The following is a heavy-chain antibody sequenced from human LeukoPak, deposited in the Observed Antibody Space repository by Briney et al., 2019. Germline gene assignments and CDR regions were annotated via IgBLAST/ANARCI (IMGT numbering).Heavy chain of an antibody. D-gene: IGHD3-10*01. Sequence: SETLSLTCTVSGGSISSSSYYWGWLRQPPGKGLEWIGSIYYSGSTYYNPSLKSQVTISVDTSKNQFSLKLSSVTAADTAVYYCARWFRDSFDYWGQGTLVTVSS. CDR1: GGSISSSSYY. J-gene: IGHJ4*02. CDR2: IYYSGST. CDR3: ARWFRDSFDY. V-gene: IGHV4-39*01.